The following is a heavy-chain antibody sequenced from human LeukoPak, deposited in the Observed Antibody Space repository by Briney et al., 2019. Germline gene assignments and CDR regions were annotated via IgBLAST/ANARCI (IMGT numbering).Heavy chain of an antibody. CDR3: GSSVVRGGGFTFDI. J-gene: IGHJ3*02. D-gene: IGHD3-10*01. V-gene: IGHV3-9*01. CDR1: GFTFDDYA. CDR2: ISWNSVSI. Sequence: GGSLRLXCAAPGFTFDDYAMHWVRRAPGKGLEWVSGISWNSVSIGYADSVKGRFTISRDNAKNSLYLQMNSLRAEDTAVYYCGSSVVRGGGFTFDIWGQGTRVTVSS.